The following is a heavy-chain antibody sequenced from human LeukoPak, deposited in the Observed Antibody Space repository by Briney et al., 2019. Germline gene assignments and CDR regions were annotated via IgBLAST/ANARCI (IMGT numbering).Heavy chain of an antibody. Sequence: GGPLRLSCSPSGFTVSSNYMSWVPHATGKGLEGVSDIYSGGNTYYVDSVKGRFTISRDNSKNTLFLQMNGLRAEDTAVYVCARSLRVAAGALEYWGQGTLVTVSS. D-gene: IGHD6-13*01. CDR2: IYSGGNT. V-gene: IGHV3-53*01. J-gene: IGHJ4*02. CDR1: GFTVSSNY. CDR3: ARSLRVAAGALEY.